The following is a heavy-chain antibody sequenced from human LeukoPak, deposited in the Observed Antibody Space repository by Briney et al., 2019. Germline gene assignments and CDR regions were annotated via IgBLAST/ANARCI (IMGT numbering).Heavy chain of an antibody. J-gene: IGHJ6*03. D-gene: IGHD3-22*01. CDR2: ISSSGSTI. CDR1: GFTFSDYY. V-gene: IGHV3-11*04. Sequence: PGGSLRLSCAASGFTFSDYYMSWIRQAPGKGLEWVSYISSSGSTIYYADSVKGRFTISRDNAKNSLYLQMNSLRAEDTAVYYCARNYYDSSGYYYVWAPYHYYYYYYMDVWGKGTTVTVSS. CDR3: ARNYYDSSGYYYVWAPYHYYYYYYMDV.